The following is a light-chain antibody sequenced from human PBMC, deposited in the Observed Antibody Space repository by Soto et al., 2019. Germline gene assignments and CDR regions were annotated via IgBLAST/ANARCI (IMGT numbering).Light chain of an antibody. CDR1: SSDVGTYTL. CDR2: EVN. Sequence: QSALAQPASVSGSPGQSITISCTGTSSDVGTYTLVSWYQQHPGKAPKLVIYEVNKRPAGVSKRFSGSKSGDTASLTISGLQAEDEADYYCPSYAGAITFYVFGTGTKVTVL. CDR3: PSYAGAITFYV. V-gene: IGLV2-23*02. J-gene: IGLJ1*01.